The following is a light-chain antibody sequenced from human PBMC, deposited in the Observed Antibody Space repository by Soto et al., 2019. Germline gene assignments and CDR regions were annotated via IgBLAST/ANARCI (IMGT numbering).Light chain of an antibody. CDR2: DAS. Sequence: EIVLTQSPATLSLSPGERATLSCRASKSVNSYLAWYQQKPGQAPRLLIYDASNRATGIPARFSGSGSGTDFTLTISSLEPEDFAVYYCQQRQTFGQGTKVEIK. V-gene: IGKV3-11*01. CDR1: KSVNSY. CDR3: QQRQT. J-gene: IGKJ1*01.